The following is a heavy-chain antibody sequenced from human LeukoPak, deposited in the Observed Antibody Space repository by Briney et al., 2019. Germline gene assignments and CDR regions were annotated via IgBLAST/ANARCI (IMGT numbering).Heavy chain of an antibody. J-gene: IGHJ3*02. CDR3: AKDQRRYGGNPGSPSDAFDI. Sequence: PGGSLRLSCAASGFTFSSYAMSWVRQAPGKGREWVSAISGSGGSTYYADSVKGQFTISRDNSKNTLYLQMNSLRAEDTAVYYCAKDQRRYGGNPGSPSDAFDIWGQGTMVTVSS. CDR2: ISGSGGST. D-gene: IGHD4-23*01. V-gene: IGHV3-23*01. CDR1: GFTFSSYA.